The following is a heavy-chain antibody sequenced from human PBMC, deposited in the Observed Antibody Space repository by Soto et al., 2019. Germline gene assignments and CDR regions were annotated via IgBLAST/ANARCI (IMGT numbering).Heavy chain of an antibody. Sequence: SVKVSCKASGFIFTSSSVQWVRQARGQRLEWIGWITVGTGNTNYAQKLQERVTITRDMSTSTAYMELSNLRSEDTAVYYCAAGDSSGYYGGWGQGTQVTVSS. D-gene: IGHD3-22*01. CDR3: AAGDSSGYYGG. J-gene: IGHJ4*02. CDR1: GFIFTSSS. V-gene: IGHV1-58*01. CDR2: ITVGTGNT.